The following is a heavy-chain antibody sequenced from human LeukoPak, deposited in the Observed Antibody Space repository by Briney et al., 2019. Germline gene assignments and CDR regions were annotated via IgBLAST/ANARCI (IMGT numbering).Heavy chain of an antibody. Sequence: GGSLSLSCAASGFTFSSYAMSWVRQAPGKGLEWVSAISGSGGSTYYADFVKGRFTLSRGNSKNTLYLQANSLRAEDTAVEYCAKDLVLRYFDGSYYFDYWGQGTLVTVS. CDR3: AKDLVLRYFDGSYYFDY. CDR1: GFTFSSYA. D-gene: IGHD3-9*01. J-gene: IGHJ4*02. V-gene: IGHV3-23*01. CDR2: ISGSGGST.